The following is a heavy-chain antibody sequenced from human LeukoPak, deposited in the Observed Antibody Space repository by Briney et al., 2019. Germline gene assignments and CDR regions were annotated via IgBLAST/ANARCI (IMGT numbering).Heavy chain of an antibody. CDR3: ARVDGYSYNDGTDY. Sequence: GGSLRLSCAASGFTFDDYGMSWVRQSPGKGLEWVSGIHWNGGSTGYADSVKGRFTISRDNAKNSLYLQMNSLRAEDTAFYYCARVDGYSYNDGTDYWGRGTLVTVSS. CDR1: GFTFDDYG. CDR2: IHWNGGST. D-gene: IGHD5-18*01. V-gene: IGHV3-20*04. J-gene: IGHJ4*02.